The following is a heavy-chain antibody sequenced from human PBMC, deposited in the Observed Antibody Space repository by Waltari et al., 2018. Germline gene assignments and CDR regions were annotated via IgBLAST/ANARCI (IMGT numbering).Heavy chain of an antibody. V-gene: IGHV3-30*02. CDR2: IRYDGSNK. CDR3: AKDHSGYSYGLYYFDY. CDR1: GFTFSSYG. D-gene: IGHD5-18*01. J-gene: IGHJ4*02. Sequence: QVQLVESGGGVVQPGGSLRLSCAAYGFTFSSYGMPWVPQAPGKGLEWVAFIRYDGSNKYYADSVKGRFTISRDNSKNTLYLQMNSLRAEDTAVYYCAKDHSGYSYGLYYFDYWGQGTLVTVSS.